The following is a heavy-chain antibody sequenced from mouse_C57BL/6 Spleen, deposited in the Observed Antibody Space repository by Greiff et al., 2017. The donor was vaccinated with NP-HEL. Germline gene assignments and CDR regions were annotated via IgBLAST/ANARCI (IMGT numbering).Heavy chain of an antibody. D-gene: IGHD1-1*01. CDR1: GFTFTDYY. CDR2: IRNKANGYTT. V-gene: IGHV7-3*01. CDR3: ARLGYGSRAMDY. Sequence: EVQGVESGGGLVQPGGSLSLSCAASGFTFTDYYMSWVRQPPGKALEWLGFIRNKANGYTTEYSASVKGRFTISRDNSQSILYLQMNALRAEDSATYYCARLGYGSRAMDYWGQGTSVTVSS. J-gene: IGHJ4*01.